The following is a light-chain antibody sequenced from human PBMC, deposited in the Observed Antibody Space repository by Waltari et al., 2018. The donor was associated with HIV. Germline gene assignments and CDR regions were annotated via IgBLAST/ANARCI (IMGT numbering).Light chain of an antibody. V-gene: IGLV2-8*01. CDR2: EAT. CDR1: SSDVGGYNF. J-gene: IGLJ3*02. Sequence: HSSLTQPPSASGSPGQSVIISCTGTSSDVGGYNFVSWYQQHPGKAPKLLIFEATKRPSGVPARLYGSKSGNTASLTVSGLQAEDEADYYCSSYAGSSNLVFGGGTKM. CDR3: SSYAGSSNLV.